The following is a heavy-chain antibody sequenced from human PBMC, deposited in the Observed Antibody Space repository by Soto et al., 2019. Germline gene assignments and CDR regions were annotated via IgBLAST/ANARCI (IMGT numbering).Heavy chain of an antibody. V-gene: IGHV1-18*01. D-gene: IGHD3-16*01. CDR3: ARSDHVDRYFDY. J-gene: IGHJ4*02. Sequence: QVALVQSGPEVKKPGASVKVSCKASGYSFTNYAIGWVRQAAGQGLEWVGWISPFHGDTNYAQNFQGRITVTTDSSTSTAYMDLGRLRSDDTAVYYCARSDHVDRYFDYWGQGTRITVSS. CDR1: GYSFTNYA. CDR2: ISPFHGDT.